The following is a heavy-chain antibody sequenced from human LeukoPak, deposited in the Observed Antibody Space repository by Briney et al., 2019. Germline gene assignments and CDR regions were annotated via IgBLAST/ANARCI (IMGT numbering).Heavy chain of an antibody. Sequence: GGSLRLSCAASGFTFSSYEMNWVRQAPGRGLEWVSYISSSGSTIYYADSVKGRFTISRDNAKNSLYLQMNSLRADDMAVYYCARAYSLLDPGENFDYWGQGTLVTVSS. CDR1: GFTFSSYE. V-gene: IGHV3-48*03. D-gene: IGHD2-15*01. CDR2: ISSSGSTI. J-gene: IGHJ4*02. CDR3: ARAYSLLDPGENFDY.